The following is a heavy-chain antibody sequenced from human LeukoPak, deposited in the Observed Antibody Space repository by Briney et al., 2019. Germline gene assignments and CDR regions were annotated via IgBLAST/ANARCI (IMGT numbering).Heavy chain of an antibody. Sequence: PSETLSLTCAVYGGSFSGYYWSWIRQPPGKGLEWIGEINHSGSTNYNPSLKSRVTISVDTSKNQFSLKLSSVTAADTAVYYCARVYYGSGSYYMSGYWGQGTLVTVSS. J-gene: IGHJ4*02. V-gene: IGHV4-34*01. CDR3: ARVYYGSGSYYMSGY. CDR1: GGSFSGYY. D-gene: IGHD3-10*01. CDR2: INHSGST.